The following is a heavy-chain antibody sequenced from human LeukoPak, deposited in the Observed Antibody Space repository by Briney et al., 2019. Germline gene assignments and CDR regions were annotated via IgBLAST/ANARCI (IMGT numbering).Heavy chain of an antibody. V-gene: IGHV5-51*01. J-gene: IGHJ4*02. CDR3: ARQGYSSSRDF. D-gene: IGHD6-13*01. CDR1: EYSFTRYW. CDR2: IYPDDSDT. Sequence: GESLKISCKGSEYSFTRYWIGWVRQMPGKGLDWMGIIYPDDSDTRYSPSFQGQVTVSADKSINTAYLQWSSLKASDTAIYYCARQGYSSSRDFWGQGTLVTVSS.